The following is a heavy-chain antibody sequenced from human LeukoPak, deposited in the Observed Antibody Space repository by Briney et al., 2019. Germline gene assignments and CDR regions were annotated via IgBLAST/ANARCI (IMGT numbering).Heavy chain of an antibody. Sequence: PSETLSLTCAVYGGSFSGYYWSWIRQPPGKGLEWIGEINHSGSTNYNPSLKSRVTISVDTSKNQFSLKLSSVAAADTAVYYCRGLGAMVKRVVDYWGQGTLVTVSS. CDR2: INHSGST. V-gene: IGHV4-34*01. CDR1: GGSFSGYY. J-gene: IGHJ4*02. D-gene: IGHD5-18*01. CDR3: RGLGAMVKRVVDY.